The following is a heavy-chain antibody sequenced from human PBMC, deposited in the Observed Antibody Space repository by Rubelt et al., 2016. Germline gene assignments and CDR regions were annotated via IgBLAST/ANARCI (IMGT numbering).Heavy chain of an antibody. CDR2: ISSSGGGT. V-gene: IGHV3-23*04. J-gene: IGHJ4*02. D-gene: IGHD5-24*01. CDR1: GFTFSSYG. CDR3: ARGMATMEY. Sequence: VQLVESGGGVVQPGRSLRLSCAASGFTFSSYGMHWVRQAPGKGLEWVSTISSSGGGTYYADSVKGRFTISRDNSKNTLYLQMNGLRVEDTAVYYWARGMATMEYWGQGTLVTVSS.